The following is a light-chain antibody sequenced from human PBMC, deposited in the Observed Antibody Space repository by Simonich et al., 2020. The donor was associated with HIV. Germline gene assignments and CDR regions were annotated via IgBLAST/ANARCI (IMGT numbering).Light chain of an antibody. CDR3: CSNAGRYTWV. V-gene: IGLV2-11*01. Sequence: QSALTQPRSVSGSPGQSVTISCTGTSSDVGGDNHVSWYQQHPGKAPKLMIYDVSKRPSGVPDRFSGSKSGNTASLTISGLQAEDEADYYCCSNAGRYTWVFGGGTKLTVL. CDR1: SSDVGGDNH. CDR2: DVS. J-gene: IGLJ3*02.